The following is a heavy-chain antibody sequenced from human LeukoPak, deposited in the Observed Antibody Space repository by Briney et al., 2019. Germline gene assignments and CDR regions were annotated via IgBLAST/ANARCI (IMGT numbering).Heavy chain of an antibody. Sequence: SETLSLTCTVSGGSISSYFWNWIRQPPGKGLEWIGCVYYSGSTNYNPSLKSRVTISLAKSKNQFSLKLSSVTAADTAVYYCAIGGYSGYGSHYFFDYWGQGTLVTVSS. V-gene: IGHV4-59*12. J-gene: IGHJ4*02. CDR1: GGSISSYF. CDR2: VYYSGST. D-gene: IGHD5-12*01. CDR3: AIGGYSGYGSHYFFDY.